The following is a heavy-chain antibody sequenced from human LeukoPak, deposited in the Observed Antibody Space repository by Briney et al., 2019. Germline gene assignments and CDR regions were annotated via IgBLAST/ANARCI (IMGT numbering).Heavy chain of an antibody. CDR3: ASYSSGWFDP. Sequence: SETLSLTCTVSGASISSYYWSWIRQPPGKGLEWIGYIYYTGTTKFNPPLRSRLTISLDTSRNQFSLKLNSVTAADTAVYFCASYSSGWFDPWGQGTLVTVSS. D-gene: IGHD2-21*01. J-gene: IGHJ5*02. CDR1: GASISSYY. V-gene: IGHV4-59*01. CDR2: IYYTGTT.